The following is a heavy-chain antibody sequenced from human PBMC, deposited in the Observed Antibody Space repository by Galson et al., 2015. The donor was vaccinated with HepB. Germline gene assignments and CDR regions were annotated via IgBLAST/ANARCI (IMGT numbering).Heavy chain of an antibody. J-gene: IGHJ4*02. V-gene: IGHV1-69*06. CDR2: IVPIIGTG. CDR1: GDNHRNQA. D-gene: IGHD3-16*01. CDR3: GREGDGAYFDY. Sequence: SVKVSCKASGDNHRNQAISWVRQAPGQGLEWMGWIVPIIGTGNYAQKFQDRLTIVADKSTSTKYMEQRSLRSEETAVYYCGREGDGAYFDYWGQGTLVSVSP.